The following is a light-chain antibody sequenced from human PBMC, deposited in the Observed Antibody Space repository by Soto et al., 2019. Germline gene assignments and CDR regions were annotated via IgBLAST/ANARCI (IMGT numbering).Light chain of an antibody. V-gene: IGKV1-8*01. CDR1: QGISSY. Sequence: AIRMTQSPSSFSASTGDRVTITCRASQGISSYLAWYQQKPGKAPKLLIYAASTLQSGVPSRFSGSGSGTYFTLTISCLQSEDFATDYCQQYYSYPLTFGPGTKVDIQ. CDR3: QQYYSYPLT. CDR2: AAS. J-gene: IGKJ3*01.